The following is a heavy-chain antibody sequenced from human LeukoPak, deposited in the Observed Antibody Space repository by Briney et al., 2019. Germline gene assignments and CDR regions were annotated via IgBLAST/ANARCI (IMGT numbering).Heavy chain of an antibody. V-gene: IGHV3-7*01. Sequence: GGSLRLSCAGSGFIFSNDWVTWSRQAPGKGLEWVGNIKQDGSERYYVDSVKGRFTISRDNARDSAYLQMDNLRAEDTAVYYCARTSGTKLLRYWGQGTLVTVSS. CDR2: IKQDGSER. J-gene: IGHJ4*02. CDR3: ARTSGTKLLRY. CDR1: GFIFSNDW. D-gene: IGHD2-2*01.